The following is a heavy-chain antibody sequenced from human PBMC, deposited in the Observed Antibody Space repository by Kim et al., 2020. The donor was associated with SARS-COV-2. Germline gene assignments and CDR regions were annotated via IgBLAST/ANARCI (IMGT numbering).Heavy chain of an antibody. CDR1: GYTFSRFY. D-gene: IGHD3-10*01. J-gene: IGHJ6*02. CDR3: ARRWYYYDSGSLGGGMDI. Sequence: ASVKVSCKASGYTFSRFYMHWVRQALGQGLEWMGVITPSGEISRYAQKFQGRLTMTRDTSTSTLYMDLSSLRSEDTALYFCARRWYYYDSGSLGGGMDIWGQGTTITVSS. V-gene: IGHV1-46*01. CDR2: ITPSGEIS.